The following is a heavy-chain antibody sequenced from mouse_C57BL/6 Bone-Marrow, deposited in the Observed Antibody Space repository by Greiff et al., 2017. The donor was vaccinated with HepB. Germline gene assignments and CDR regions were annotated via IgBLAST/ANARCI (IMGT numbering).Heavy chain of an antibody. J-gene: IGHJ2*01. CDR1: GYTFTDYY. CDR2: INPYNGGT. CDR3: AIYYDYLDY. V-gene: IGHV1-19*01. D-gene: IGHD2-4*01. Sequence: VQLQQSGPVLVKPGASVKMSCKASGYTFTDYYMNWVKQSHGKSLEWIGVINPYNGGTSYNQKFKGKATLTVDKSSSTACMELNSLTSEDSAVYYCAIYYDYLDYWGQGTTLTVSS.